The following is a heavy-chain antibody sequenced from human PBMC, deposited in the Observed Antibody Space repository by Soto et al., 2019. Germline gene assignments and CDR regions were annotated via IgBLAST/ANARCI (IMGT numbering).Heavy chain of an antibody. J-gene: IGHJ6*02. CDR2: ISNTGTYT. CDR3: AASWGSGAAFYYYGLAV. V-gene: IGHV3-11*06. D-gene: IGHD3-10*01. Sequence: QVQLVESGGGLVKPGGSLRLSCAASGFTFSDYYMTWIRQAPGKGLEWVSYISNTGTYTNYADSVKGRFTISRDNAKNLLYLQMNSLRAEETAVYYCAASWGSGAAFYYYGLAVWGQGTTVTVSS. CDR1: GFTFSDYY.